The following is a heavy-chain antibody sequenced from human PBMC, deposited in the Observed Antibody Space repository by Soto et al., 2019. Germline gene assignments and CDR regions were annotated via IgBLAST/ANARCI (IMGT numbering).Heavy chain of an antibody. J-gene: IGHJ4*02. CDR1: GFTFKNYD. CDR2: ISGSGGVT. D-gene: IGHD3-10*01. V-gene: IGHV3-23*01. Sequence: VELLESGGGLVQPGGSLRLSCVASGFTFKNYDMRWIRQAPGKGLEWVSGISGSGGVTYYADSVKGRFTISRDNSKNTLYLQMNSLRAEDTAIYYCAKNRQFRSYYESAGHYDNWGQGTLVTVSS. CDR3: AKNRQFRSYYESAGHYDN.